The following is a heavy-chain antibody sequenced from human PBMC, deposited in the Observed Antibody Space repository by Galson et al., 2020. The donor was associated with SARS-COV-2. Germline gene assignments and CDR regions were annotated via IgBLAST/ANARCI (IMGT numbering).Heavy chain of an antibody. V-gene: IGHV5-51*01. CDR3: ARHPNYCTDGSCYQTYDMDV. J-gene: IGHJ6*03. CDR2: IYPGDSET. D-gene: IGHD2-8*01. Sequence: HGESLKISCEASGYSFANYWIGWVRQMPGKGLEWMGVIYPGDSETTYSPTFQGQVTISADKSSSTAYLQLSSLKASDTAMYYCARHPNYCTDGSCYQTYDMDVWGKGTTVTVSS. CDR1: GYSFANYW.